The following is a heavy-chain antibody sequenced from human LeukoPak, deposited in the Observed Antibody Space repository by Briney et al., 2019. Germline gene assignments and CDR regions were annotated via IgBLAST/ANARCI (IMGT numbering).Heavy chain of an antibody. J-gene: IGHJ4*02. CDR2: IYYSGST. D-gene: IGHD3-22*01. CDR3: AKTEAYYYDSSGYYFDY. Sequence: SETLSLTCTVSGGSIISYYWSWIRQPPGKGLEWIGYIYYSGSTNYNPSLKSRVTISVDTSKNQFSLKLSSVTAADTAVYYCAKTEAYYYDSSGYYFDYWGQGTLVTVSS. CDR1: GGSIISYY. V-gene: IGHV4-59*08.